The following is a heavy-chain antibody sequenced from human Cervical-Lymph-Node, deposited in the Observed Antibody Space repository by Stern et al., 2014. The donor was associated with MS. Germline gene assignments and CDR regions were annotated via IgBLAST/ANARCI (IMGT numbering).Heavy chain of an antibody. Sequence: QVQLVQSGAEVKKPGASVKVSCKASGYTFTSYAMHWVRQAPGQRLEWMGWINAGNGNTKYSQKFQGRVTITRDTSASTAYMELSSLRSEDTAVYYCARSRRYSSSWDAFDIWGQGTMVTVSS. CDR3: ARSRRYSSSWDAFDI. V-gene: IGHV1-3*01. CDR1: GYTFTSYA. CDR2: INAGNGNT. J-gene: IGHJ3*02. D-gene: IGHD6-13*01.